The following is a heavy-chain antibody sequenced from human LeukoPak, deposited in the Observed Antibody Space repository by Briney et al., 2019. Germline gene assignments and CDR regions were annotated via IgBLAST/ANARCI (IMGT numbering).Heavy chain of an antibody. CDR3: AIIASAGTFDY. V-gene: IGHV1-24*01. Sequence: ASVKVSCKVSGYTLTEIAMHWVRQAPGEGLEWMGGFDPQDRETVYAQKFQGRVTMTEDTSTGTAFMELSGLRSEDTALYYCAIIASAGTFDYWGQGALVTVSS. J-gene: IGHJ4*02. CDR2: FDPQDRET. CDR1: GYTLTEIA. D-gene: IGHD6-13*01.